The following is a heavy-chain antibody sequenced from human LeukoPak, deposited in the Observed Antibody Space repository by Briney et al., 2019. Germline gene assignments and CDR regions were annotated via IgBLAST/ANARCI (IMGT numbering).Heavy chain of an antibody. Sequence: GRSLRLSCAASGFTFDDYAMHWVRQAPGKGLERVSGISWNSGSIGYADSVKGRFTISRDNAKNSLYLQMNSLRAEDTALYYCAKDISDSSSSGFDYCGQGTLVTVSS. CDR1: GFTFDDYA. CDR3: AKDISDSSSSGFDY. J-gene: IGHJ4*02. D-gene: IGHD6-6*01. CDR2: ISWNSGSI. V-gene: IGHV3-9*01.